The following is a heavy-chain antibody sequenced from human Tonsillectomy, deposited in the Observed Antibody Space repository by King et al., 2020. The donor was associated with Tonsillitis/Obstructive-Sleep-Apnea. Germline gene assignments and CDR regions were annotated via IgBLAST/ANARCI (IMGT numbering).Heavy chain of an antibody. J-gene: IGHJ4*02. Sequence: VQLVESGAEVKKPGASVKVSCKASGYTFTGYYMHWVRQAPGQGLEWMGRINPNSGGTNYAQKFQGRVTMTRDTAISTAYMGLSRLRSDDTAVYYCARDYGDYKAPYDYWGQGTLVTVSS. CDR3: ARDYGDYKAPYDY. CDR2: INPNSGGT. CDR1: GYTFTGYY. V-gene: IGHV1-2*06. D-gene: IGHD4-17*01.